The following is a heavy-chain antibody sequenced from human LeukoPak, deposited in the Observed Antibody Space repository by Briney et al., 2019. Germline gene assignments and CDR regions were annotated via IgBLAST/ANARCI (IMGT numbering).Heavy chain of an antibody. Sequence: SETLSLTCTVSGGSISSSSYYWTWIRQHPGEGLEWIGYIYYSGITHYNPSLKSRVTISVDTSKNQFSLNLSSVSAADTAVYYCARRHSGYEKLGAFDIWGQGTTVTVSS. CDR1: GGSISSSSYY. J-gene: IGHJ3*02. V-gene: IGHV4-31*03. CDR3: ARRHSGYEKLGAFDI. D-gene: IGHD5-12*01. CDR2: IYYSGIT.